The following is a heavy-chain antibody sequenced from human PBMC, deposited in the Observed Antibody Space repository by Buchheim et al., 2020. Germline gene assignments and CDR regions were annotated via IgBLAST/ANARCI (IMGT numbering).Heavy chain of an antibody. V-gene: IGHV1-8*01. D-gene: IGHD1-26*01. J-gene: IGHJ5*02. Sequence: QVQLVQSGAEVKKPGASVKVSCKASGYTFTSYDINWVRQATGQGLEWMGWMNPNSGHTGYAQKFQGRVTMTRNTSISTANMELSSLRSEDTAVYYCARNVNAEWELLGPNWFDPWGQGTL. CDR1: GYTFTSYD. CDR2: MNPNSGHT. CDR3: ARNVNAEWELLGPNWFDP.